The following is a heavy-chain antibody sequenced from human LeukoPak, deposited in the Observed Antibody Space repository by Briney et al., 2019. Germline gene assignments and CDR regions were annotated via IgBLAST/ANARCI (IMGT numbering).Heavy chain of an antibody. CDR3: AGEGLQYYFDY. Sequence: GGSLRLSCAASGFTFSSYPMHWVRQAPGKGLEWVALISYDGSKKYYADSVKGRFTISRDNSKNTLYLQMNSLRAEDTAVYYCAGEGLQYYFDYWGQGTLVTVSS. V-gene: IGHV3-30*04. J-gene: IGHJ4*02. D-gene: IGHD4-11*01. CDR2: ISYDGSKK. CDR1: GFTFSSYP.